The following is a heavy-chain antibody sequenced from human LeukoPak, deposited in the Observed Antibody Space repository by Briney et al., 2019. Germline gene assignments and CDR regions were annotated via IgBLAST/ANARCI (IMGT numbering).Heavy chain of an antibody. Sequence: PGGSLRLSCAASGFTFSSYSMNWVRQAPGKGLEWVSYISSSSSTIYYADSVKGRFTISRDNAKNSLYLQMNSLRAEDTALYYCAKDKGRSSGWYLGSGFDYWGQGTLVTVSS. D-gene: IGHD6-19*01. CDR3: AKDKGRSSGWYLGSGFDY. V-gene: IGHV3-48*04. CDR1: GFTFSSYS. CDR2: ISSSSSTI. J-gene: IGHJ4*02.